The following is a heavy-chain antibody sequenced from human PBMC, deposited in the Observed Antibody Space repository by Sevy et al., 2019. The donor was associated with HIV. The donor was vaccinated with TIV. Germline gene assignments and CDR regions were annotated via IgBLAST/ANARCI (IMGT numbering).Heavy chain of an antibody. CDR3: ARDGGGGTTNSGMDV. CDR2: VYPNSGGT. Sequence: ASVKVSCKASGYTFTGDYSHWVRQAPGQGLEWMGRVYPNSGGTNYAQKFQGRVTMTRDTSISTAYIELNRLTSDDTAVYYCARDGGGGTTNSGMDVWGQGTTVTVSS. CDR1: GYTFTGDY. V-gene: IGHV1-2*06. J-gene: IGHJ6*02. D-gene: IGHD1-7*01.